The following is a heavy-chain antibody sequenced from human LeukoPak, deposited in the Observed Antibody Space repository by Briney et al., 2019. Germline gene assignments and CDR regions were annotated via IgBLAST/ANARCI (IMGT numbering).Heavy chain of an antibody. CDR3: ARRRGDYGSGELNI. V-gene: IGHV4-59*08. Sequence: PSETLSLTCTVSGGSISSYYWYWIRQPPGKGLEWIGQIYYSGSTNYNPSLKSRVTISVDASKNQFSLKLSSVTAADTAVYYCARRRGDYGSGELNIWGQGTMVTVSS. J-gene: IGHJ3*02. CDR1: GGSISSYY. CDR2: IYYSGST. D-gene: IGHD3-10*01.